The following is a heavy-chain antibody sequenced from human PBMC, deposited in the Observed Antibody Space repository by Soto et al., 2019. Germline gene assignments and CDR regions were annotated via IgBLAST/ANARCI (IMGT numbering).Heavy chain of an antibody. J-gene: IGHJ6*03. CDR3: ASHIAVPSYYMDV. V-gene: IGHV4-59*12. CDR1: GGSISKYY. D-gene: IGHD6-19*01. Sequence: PSETLSLTCNVSGGSISKYYWSWIRQPPGKGLEWIGYIYYSGSTNYNPSLKSRVTISVDTSKNQFSLKLSSVTAADTAVYYCASHIAVPSYYMDVWGKGTTVTVSS. CDR2: IYYSGST.